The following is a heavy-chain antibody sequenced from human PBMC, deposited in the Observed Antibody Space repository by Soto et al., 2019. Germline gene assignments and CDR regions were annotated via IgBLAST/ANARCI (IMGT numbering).Heavy chain of an antibody. CDR3: ARGIEGWYQGPSYSGMDA. V-gene: IGHV4-59*01. D-gene: IGHD6-19*01. CDR1: GGSISSYY. J-gene: IGHJ6*02. Sequence: PSETLSLTCTVSGGSISSYYWSWIRQPPGKGLEWIGYIYYSGSTNYNPSLKSRVTISVDTSKNQFSLKLSSVTAADTAVYYCARGIEGWYQGPSYSGMDAWGQGTTLTVSS. CDR2: IYYSGST.